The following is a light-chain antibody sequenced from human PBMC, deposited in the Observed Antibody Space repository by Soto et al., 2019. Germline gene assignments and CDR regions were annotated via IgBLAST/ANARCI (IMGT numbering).Light chain of an antibody. CDR3: SSYTSSSTLV. CDR1: SSDVGGYNY. J-gene: IGLJ1*01. CDR2: DVS. V-gene: IGLV2-14*01. Sequence: QSALTQPASVSGSPGQSITISCTGTSSDVGGYNYVSWYQQHPGKAPKLMIYDVSNRPSGVSNRFSGSKSGNTASLTISGLQAEDVAHYYSSSYTSSSTLVFGTGTKLTVL.